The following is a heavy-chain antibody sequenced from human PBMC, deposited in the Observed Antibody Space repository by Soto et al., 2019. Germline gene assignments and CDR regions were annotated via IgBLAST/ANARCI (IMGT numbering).Heavy chain of an antibody. V-gene: IGHV3-23*01. J-gene: IGHJ2*01. CDR3: ARKILGSTSRPNYWYFEL. CDR1: GFTFINYA. CDR2: ISGGGDAT. Sequence: EVQLLESGGGLVQPGGSLRLSCAGSGFTFINYAMNWVRQAPGKGLEWVSSISGGGDATFFADSVRGRFTISRDNSKNMVTLQMNSLGVDDTAVYYCARKILGSTSRPNYWYFELWGRGTLVTVSS. D-gene: IGHD2-2*01.